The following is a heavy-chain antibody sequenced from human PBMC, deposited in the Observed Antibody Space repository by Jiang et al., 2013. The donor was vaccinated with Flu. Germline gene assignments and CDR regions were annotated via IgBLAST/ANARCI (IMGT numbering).Heavy chain of an antibody. J-gene: IGHJ4*02. D-gene: IGHD2-21*02. CDR3: AAGAYCGDDCYSNFDY. Sequence: GLVKPSETLSLTCSVSGDSISSSPYYWGWLRQSPGTGLEWIGNIYYTGNTYYNPSLKSRVIMSLDTSKNQFSLNLSSVTAADTAVYYCAAGAYCGDDCYSNFDYWGQGTLVTVSS. CDR1: GDSISSSPYY. V-gene: IGHV4-39*07. CDR2: IYYTGNT.